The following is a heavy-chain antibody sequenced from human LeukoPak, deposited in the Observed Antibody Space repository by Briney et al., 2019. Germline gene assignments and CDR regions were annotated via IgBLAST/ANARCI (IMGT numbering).Heavy chain of an antibody. D-gene: IGHD1-7*01. CDR1: DGSIGIYY. CDR3: ARTHRTGTKPYHFDS. CDR2: IYYDGST. V-gene: IGHV4-59*01. J-gene: IGHJ4*02. Sequence: SETLSLTCTVSDGSIGIYYWSWIRQAPGKGLEWIGYIYYDGSTNYNPSLKSRASISVDTSKNQFSLRLSSVTAADTAIYYCARTHRTGTKPYHFDSWGQGTLVTVSS.